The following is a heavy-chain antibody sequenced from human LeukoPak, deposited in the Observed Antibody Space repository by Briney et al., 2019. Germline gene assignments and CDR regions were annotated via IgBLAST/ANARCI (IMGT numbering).Heavy chain of an antibody. J-gene: IGHJ4*02. D-gene: IGHD3-9*01. CDR2: INGDGTGT. V-gene: IGHV3-74*01. CDR1: GFTFSYYW. Sequence: PGGSLRLSCAASGFTFSYYWIHWVRQTPGKGPMWVSRINGDGTGTNYADSVKGRFTISRDNAKNTLYLQMNSLRAEDTAVYYCTRDFDAATGYWGQGTLVTVSS. CDR3: TRDFDAATGY.